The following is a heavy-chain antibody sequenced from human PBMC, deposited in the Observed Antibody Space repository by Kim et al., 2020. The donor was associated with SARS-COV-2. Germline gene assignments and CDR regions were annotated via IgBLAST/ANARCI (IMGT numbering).Heavy chain of an antibody. CDR2: IIPIFGTA. CDR3: ASRGYFEGRWYFDY. CDR1: GGTFSSYA. J-gene: IGHJ4*02. V-gene: IGHV1-69*13. Sequence: SVKVSCKASGGTFSSYAISWVRQAPGQGLEWMGGIIPIFGTANYAQKFQGRVTITADESTSTAYMELSSLRSEDTAVYYCASRGYFEGRWYFDYWGQGTLVTVSS. D-gene: IGHD3-9*01.